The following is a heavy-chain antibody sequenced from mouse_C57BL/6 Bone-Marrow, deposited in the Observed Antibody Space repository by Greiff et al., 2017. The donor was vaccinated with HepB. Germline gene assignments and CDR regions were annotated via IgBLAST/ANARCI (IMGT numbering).Heavy chain of an antibody. Sequence: EVKVEESGGGLVKPGGSLKLSCAASGFTFSDYGMHWVRQAPEKGLEWVAYISSGSSTIYYADTVKGRFTISRDNAKNTLFLQMTSLRSEDTAMYYCAYTTVVATYYYAMDYWGQGTSVTVSS. V-gene: IGHV5-17*01. CDR2: ISSGSSTI. D-gene: IGHD1-1*01. CDR3: AYTTVVATYYYAMDY. J-gene: IGHJ4*01. CDR1: GFTFSDYG.